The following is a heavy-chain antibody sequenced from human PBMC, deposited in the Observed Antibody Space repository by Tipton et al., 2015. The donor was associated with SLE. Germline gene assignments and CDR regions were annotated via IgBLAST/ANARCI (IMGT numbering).Heavy chain of an antibody. J-gene: IGHJ4*02. CDR3: AKDQNWGSTGAWDHFDD. CDR1: GFTFSRYG. CDR2: IRYDGNYK. V-gene: IGHV3-30*02. Sequence: GSLRLSCAASGFTFSRYGMNWVRQAPGKGLEWVAFIRYDGNYKYYTDSVKGRFTISRDNSKNTLYVQMNSLRGEDTAVYYCAKDQNWGSTGAWDHFDDWGRGTLVTVSS. D-gene: IGHD2-2*01.